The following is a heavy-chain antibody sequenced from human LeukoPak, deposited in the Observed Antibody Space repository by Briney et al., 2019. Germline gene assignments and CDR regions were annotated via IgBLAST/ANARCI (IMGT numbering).Heavy chain of an antibody. CDR2: ISWNSGSI. Sequence: GGSLRLSCAASGFTFNGYAMHWVRQAPGKGLEWVSGISWNSGSIGYAGSVKGRFTISRDNAKNSLYLQMNSLRAEDTALYYCAKDIYYYDSSGYPAFDYWGQGTLVTVSS. CDR1: GFTFNGYA. V-gene: IGHV3-9*01. J-gene: IGHJ4*02. CDR3: AKDIYYYDSSGYPAFDY. D-gene: IGHD3-22*01.